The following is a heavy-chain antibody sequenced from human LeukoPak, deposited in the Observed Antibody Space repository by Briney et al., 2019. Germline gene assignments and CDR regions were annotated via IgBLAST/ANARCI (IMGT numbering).Heavy chain of an antibody. CDR1: GYSFTSYW. D-gene: IGHD6-13*01. CDR2: IYPGDSDT. CDR3: ARHGQSMAAAGAGYMDV. J-gene: IGHJ6*03. Sequence: GESLKISCKGSGYSFTSYWIGWVRQMPGKGLEWMGIIYPGDSDTRYSPSFQGQVTISADKSTSTAYLQWSSLKASDTAMYYCARHGQSMAAAGAGYMDVWGKGTTVTVSS. V-gene: IGHV5-51*01.